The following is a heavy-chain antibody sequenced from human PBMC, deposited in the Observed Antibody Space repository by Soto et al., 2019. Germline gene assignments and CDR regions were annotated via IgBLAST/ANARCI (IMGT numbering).Heavy chain of an antibody. Sequence: GGSLRLSCAACGVNYNLYAMNWVRQAPGKGLEWVACIIGNSEATYYADSVKGRFTISRDNSNHILYLQLSSLRVEDTAIYYCAKDLRPDGRYDLDYWGQGTQVTVSS. J-gene: IGHJ4*02. CDR3: AKDLRPDGRYDLDY. CDR2: IIGNSEAT. V-gene: IGHV3-23*01. D-gene: IGHD3-3*01. CDR1: GVNYNLYA.